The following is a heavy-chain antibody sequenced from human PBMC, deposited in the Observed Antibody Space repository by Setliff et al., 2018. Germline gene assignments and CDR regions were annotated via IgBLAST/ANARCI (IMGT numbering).Heavy chain of an antibody. CDR1: GFTFSNYA. Sequence: PGGSLRLSCAASGFTFSNYAMSWVRRAPGKGLEWVSSISGSGGSTYYADSVKGRFTISRDNSNNALYLQMNSLRAEDTAIYYCAKGGYSGSHYFDYWGQGTLVTVSS. CDR3: AKGGYSGSHYFDY. D-gene: IGHD1-26*01. J-gene: IGHJ4*02. CDR2: ISGSGGST. V-gene: IGHV3-23*01.